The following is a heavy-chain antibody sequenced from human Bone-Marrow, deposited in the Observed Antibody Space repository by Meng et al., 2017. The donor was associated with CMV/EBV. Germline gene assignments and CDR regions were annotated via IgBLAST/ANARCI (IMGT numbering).Heavy chain of an antibody. J-gene: IGHJ4*02. CDR2: INRDESDK. CDR3: ASSGLGAAVDY. CDR1: GFTFSRDW. Sequence: GGSLRLSCAASGFTFSRDWMTWVRQAPGKGLEWVALINRDESDKYYVDSVKGRFTISRDNAKNSVYLQMNSLRGEDTAVYYWASSGLGAAVDYWGQGTLVTVAS. V-gene: IGHV3-7*01. D-gene: IGHD3-16*01.